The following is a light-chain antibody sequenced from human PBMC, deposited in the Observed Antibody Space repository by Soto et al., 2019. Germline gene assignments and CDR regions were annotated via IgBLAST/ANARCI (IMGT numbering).Light chain of an antibody. V-gene: IGKV1-5*03. CDR1: QSISTF. Sequence: DIQMTQSPSTLSASVGDRVTITCRASQSISTFLAWYQQKPGKAPNLLIYKASTLEGGVPSRFSGSGSGTEFTLTISSLQPHDFATYYCQQYYTYAMFGQGTKVEIK. CDR2: KAS. CDR3: QQYYTYAM. J-gene: IGKJ1*01.